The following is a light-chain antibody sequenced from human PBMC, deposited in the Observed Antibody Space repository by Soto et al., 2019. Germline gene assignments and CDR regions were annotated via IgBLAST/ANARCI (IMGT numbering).Light chain of an antibody. CDR1: HDIKYR. CDR2: AAS. CDR3: LQYDTYPCT. V-gene: IGKV1-6*01. Sequence: AIQITQSPSSVSASVGDRVTVTCRASHDIKYRLGGYQQKPGQVPRLLLDAASSLQSGSPSSFSGRFSGRGSDTEFTLTIASLQPEDLAAFYCLQYDTYPCTFGQGTKVDIK. J-gene: IGKJ1*01.